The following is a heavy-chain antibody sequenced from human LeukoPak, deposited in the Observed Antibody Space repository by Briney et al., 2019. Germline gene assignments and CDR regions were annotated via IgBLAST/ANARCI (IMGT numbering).Heavy chain of an antibody. CDR3: ARHPRPTYYGGNSRFDY. V-gene: IGHV4-39*01. J-gene: IGHJ4*02. D-gene: IGHD4-23*01. CDR2: IYYSGST. Sequence: PSETLSLTCTVSGGSISSSSYYWGWIRQPPGKGLEWIGSIYYSGSTNYNPSLKSRVTLSVDTSKNQFSLKLSSVTAADTAVYYCARHPRPTYYGGNSRFDYWGQGTLVTVSS. CDR1: GGSISSSSYY.